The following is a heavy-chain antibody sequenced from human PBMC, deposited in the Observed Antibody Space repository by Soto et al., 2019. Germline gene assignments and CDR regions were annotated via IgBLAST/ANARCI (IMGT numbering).Heavy chain of an antibody. J-gene: IGHJ5*02. Sequence: SETLSLTCTVSGGSISSYYWSWIRQPPGKGLEWIGYIYYSGSTNYNPSLKSRVTISVDTSKNQFSLKLSSVTAADTAVYYCARQGYCSSTSCYTNWFDPWGQGTLVTVSS. D-gene: IGHD2-2*01. V-gene: IGHV4-59*08. CDR1: GGSISSYY. CDR3: ARQGYCSSTSCYTNWFDP. CDR2: IYYSGST.